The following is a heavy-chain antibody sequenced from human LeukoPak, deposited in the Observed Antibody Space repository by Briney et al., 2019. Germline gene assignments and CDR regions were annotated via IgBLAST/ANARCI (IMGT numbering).Heavy chain of an antibody. D-gene: IGHD1-14*01. Sequence: SETLSLTCTVSGGSISSYYWSWIRQPAGKGLEWIGRIYTSGSTNYNPSLKSRVTMSVDTSKNQFSLKLSSVTAADTAVYYCAKEGIGSTATFFDYWGQGILVTVSS. CDR1: GGSISSYY. V-gene: IGHV4-4*07. CDR2: IYTSGST. CDR3: AKEGIGSTATFFDY. J-gene: IGHJ4*02.